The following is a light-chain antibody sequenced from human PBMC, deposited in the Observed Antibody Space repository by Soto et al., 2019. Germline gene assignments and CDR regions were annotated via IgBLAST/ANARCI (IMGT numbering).Light chain of an antibody. V-gene: IGKV3-11*01. CDR2: DAS. CDR1: QSVSSY. J-gene: IGKJ5*01. Sequence: EIVLTQSPATLSLSPGERATLSCRASQSVSSYLAWYQQKPGQAPRLLIYDASNRATGIPAKFSGSGSGTDFTLTISILEPEDFAVYYCQQRSNWPLTFGPGTRLEIK. CDR3: QQRSNWPLT.